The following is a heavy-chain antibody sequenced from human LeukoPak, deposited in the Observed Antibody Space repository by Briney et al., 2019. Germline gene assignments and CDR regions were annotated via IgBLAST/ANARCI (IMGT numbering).Heavy chain of an antibody. V-gene: IGHV3-66*01. D-gene: IGHD1-1*01. J-gene: IGHJ4*02. CDR3: ARERELEPGY. CDR2: IYSGGST. Sequence: GGSLRLSCAASGFTVSSNYMSWVRQAPGKGLEWVSVIYSGGSTYYADSVKGRFTISRDNAKNSLYLQMNSLRAEDTAVYYCARERELEPGYWGQGTLVTVSS. CDR1: GFTVSSNY.